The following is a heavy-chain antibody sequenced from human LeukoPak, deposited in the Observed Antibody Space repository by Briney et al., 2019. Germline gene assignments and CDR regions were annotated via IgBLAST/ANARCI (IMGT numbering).Heavy chain of an antibody. CDR3: ARDDSSGPDGY. V-gene: IGHV1-18*01. Sequence: GASVKVSCTASGYTFTSYGISWMRQAPGQGLEWMGWISAYNGNTNYAQKLQGRVTMTTDTSTSTAYMELRSLRSDDTAVYYCARDDSSGPDGYWGQGTLVTVSS. J-gene: IGHJ4*02. CDR1: GYTFTSYG. D-gene: IGHD3-22*01. CDR2: ISAYNGNT.